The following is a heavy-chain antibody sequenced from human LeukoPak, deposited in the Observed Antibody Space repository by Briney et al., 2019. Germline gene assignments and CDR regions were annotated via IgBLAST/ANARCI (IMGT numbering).Heavy chain of an antibody. Sequence: PSETLSLTCTVSGGSISSSIYYWGWIRQPPGKGLEWIGSIYYSGSTYYNPSLKSRVTISVDTSKNQFSLKLSSVTAADTAVYYCARVGKQWRAWDYYYGMDVWGQGTTVTVSS. D-gene: IGHD6-19*01. V-gene: IGHV4-39*07. J-gene: IGHJ6*02. CDR1: GGSISSSIYY. CDR2: IYYSGST. CDR3: ARVGKQWRAWDYYYGMDV.